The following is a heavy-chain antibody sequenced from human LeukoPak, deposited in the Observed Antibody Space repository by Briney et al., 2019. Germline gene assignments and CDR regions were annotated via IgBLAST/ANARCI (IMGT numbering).Heavy chain of an antibody. D-gene: IGHD5-12*01. CDR2: IYYSGST. V-gene: IGHV4-59*08. CDR1: GGSISSFY. J-gene: IGHJ6*03. CDR3: VRVDSGYDYNYYYYMDV. Sequence: SETLSLTCTVSGGSISSFYWNWIRQPPERGLEWIGYIYYSGSTSYNPSLKSRVTISIDTSKNQFSLKLSSVTAADTAVYYCVRVDSGYDYNYYYYMDVWGKGTTVTVSS.